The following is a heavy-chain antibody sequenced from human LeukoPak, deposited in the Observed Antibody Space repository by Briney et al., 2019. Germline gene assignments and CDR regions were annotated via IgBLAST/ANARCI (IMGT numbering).Heavy chain of an antibody. J-gene: IGHJ4*02. CDR2: ISGSGGST. V-gene: IGHV3-23*01. CDR1: GSTFSSYA. D-gene: IGHD6-19*01. CDR3: AKDLSSGPANFDY. Sequence: PGGSLRLSCAASGSTFSSYAMSWVRQAPGKGLEWVSAISGSGGSTYYADSVKGRFTISRDNSKNTLYLQMNSLRAEDTAVYYCAKDLSSGPANFDYWGQGTLVTVSS.